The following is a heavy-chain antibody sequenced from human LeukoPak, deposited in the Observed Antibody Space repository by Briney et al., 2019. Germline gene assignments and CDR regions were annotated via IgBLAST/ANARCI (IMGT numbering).Heavy chain of an antibody. V-gene: IGHV3-21*01. CDR1: GFTFSSYS. Sequence: GGSLRLSCAASGFTFSSYSMNWVRQAPGKGLEWVSSISSSSSYIYYADSVKGRFTISRDNAKNSLYLQMNSLRAEDTAVYYCARDRVGGYRGAFDIWGQGTMVTVSS. D-gene: IGHD5-18*01. CDR3: ARDRVGGYRGAFDI. J-gene: IGHJ3*02. CDR2: ISSSSSYI.